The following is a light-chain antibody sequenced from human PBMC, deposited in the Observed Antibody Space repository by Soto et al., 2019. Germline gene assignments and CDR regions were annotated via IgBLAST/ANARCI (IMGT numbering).Light chain of an antibody. CDR2: WAS. CDR1: QRVFYSSNNNNY. V-gene: IGKV4-1*01. CDR3: QQYYTTPLT. Sequence: DIVMTQSPDSLAVSLGERATINCKSSQRVFYSSNNNNYLAWYQQKPGQPPKLLVYWASTRESGVPDRFSGSGSGTDFTLTINSLQAEDVAVYYCQQYYTTPLTLGGGTKVDIK. J-gene: IGKJ4*01.